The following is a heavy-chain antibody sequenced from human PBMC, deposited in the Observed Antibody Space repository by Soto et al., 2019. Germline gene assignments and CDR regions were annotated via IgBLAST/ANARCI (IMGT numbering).Heavy chain of an antibody. V-gene: IGHV4-34*01. CDR3: AARIVGAIDDY. CDR2: INHSGST. D-gene: IGHD1-26*01. J-gene: IGHJ4*02. CDR1: GGSFSGYY. Sequence: PSGTLSLTCAVYGGSFSGYYWSWIRQPPGKGLEWIGEINHSGSTNYNPSLKSRVTISVDTSKNQFSLKLSSVTAADTAVYYCAARIVGAIDDYWGQGTLVTVSS.